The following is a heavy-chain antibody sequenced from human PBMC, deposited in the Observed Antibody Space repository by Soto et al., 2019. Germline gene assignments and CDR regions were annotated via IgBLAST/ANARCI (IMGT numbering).Heavy chain of an antibody. CDR3: ARDRRSSSFSREKGYYYGMDV. CDR2: TYYRSKWYN. Sequence: PSQTLSLACAVSGDSVSSNSSACNFIRQSPSRGLEWLGRTYYRSKWYNDYAVSVKSRITINPDTSKNQFSLQLNSVTPEDTAVYYCARDRRSSSFSREKGYYYGMDVWGQGTTVTVSS. V-gene: IGHV6-1*01. CDR1: GDSVSSNSSA. J-gene: IGHJ6*02. D-gene: IGHD6-6*01.